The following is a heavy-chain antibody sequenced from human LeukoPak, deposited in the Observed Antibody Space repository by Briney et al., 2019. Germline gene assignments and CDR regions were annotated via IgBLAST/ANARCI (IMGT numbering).Heavy chain of an antibody. Sequence: ASVKVSCKASGYTFISYGISWVRQAPGQGLEWMGWISAYNGNTNYAQKLQGRVTMTTDTSTSTAYMELSRLRSDDTAVYYCALCHIYYDSSGYFPYWSQGTLVTVSS. CDR2: ISAYNGNT. J-gene: IGHJ4*02. CDR3: ALCHIYYDSSGYFPY. V-gene: IGHV1-18*01. D-gene: IGHD3-22*01. CDR1: GYTFISYG.